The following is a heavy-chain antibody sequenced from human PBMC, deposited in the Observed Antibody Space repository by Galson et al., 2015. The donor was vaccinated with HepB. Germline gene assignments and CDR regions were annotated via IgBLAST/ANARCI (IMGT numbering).Heavy chain of an antibody. V-gene: IGHV3-30*18. D-gene: IGHD2-8*01. CDR2: ISSGGGTQ. CDR1: GFTFSNHG. Sequence: SLRLSCAASGFTFSNHGIHWVRQAPGKGLEWVAVISSGGGTQYLADSVRGRVTLSRDNPKNTVYLQMSSLGAEDAAVYYYAKEIMVHAGDWYFDLWGRGTWSLSPQ. CDR3: AKEIMVHAGDWYFDL. J-gene: IGHJ2*01.